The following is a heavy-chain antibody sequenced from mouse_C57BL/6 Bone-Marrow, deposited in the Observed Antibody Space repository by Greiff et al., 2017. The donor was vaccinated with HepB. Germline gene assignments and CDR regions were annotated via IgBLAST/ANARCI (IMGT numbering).Heavy chain of an antibody. CDR1: GYTFTSYW. J-gene: IGHJ1*03. Sequence: VQLQQSGAELAKPGASVKLSCKASGYTFTSYWMHWVKQRPGQGLEWIGYINPSSGYTKYNQKFNYKATLTADKSSSTAYMQLSSLTYEDSAVYYCAREFIFWYFDVWGTGTTVTVSS. V-gene: IGHV1-7*01. D-gene: IGHD1-1*01. CDR2: INPSSGYT. CDR3: AREFIFWYFDV.